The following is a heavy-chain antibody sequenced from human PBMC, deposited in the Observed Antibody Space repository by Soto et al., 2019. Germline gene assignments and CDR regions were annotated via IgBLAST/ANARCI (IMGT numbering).Heavy chain of an antibody. D-gene: IGHD3-16*01. CDR2: IYSTGTT. Sequence: EVQLVESGGGLIQPGGSLKLSCAASGFTVGNNYMSWVRQAPGKGLEWVSLIYSTGTTKYADSVKGRFTVSRDNAKNTLYLQMNSLRAEDTAVYFCAKGGYYSLFDIWGQGTMVTVSA. CDR3: AKGGYYSLFDI. J-gene: IGHJ3*02. CDR1: GFTVGNNY. V-gene: IGHV3-53*01.